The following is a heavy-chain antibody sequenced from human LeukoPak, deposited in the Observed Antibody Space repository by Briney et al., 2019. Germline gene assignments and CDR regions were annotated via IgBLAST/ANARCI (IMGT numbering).Heavy chain of an antibody. D-gene: IGHD6-13*01. CDR2: IYYSGST. Sequence: SETLPLTCTVSGGSISSYYWSWIRQPPGKGLEWIGYIYYSGSTSYNPSLKSRVTISVDTSKNQFSLKLSSVTAADTAVYYCARQEPGYRAFDYWGQGTLVTVSS. V-gene: IGHV4-59*08. J-gene: IGHJ4*02. CDR1: GGSISSYY. CDR3: ARQEPGYRAFDY.